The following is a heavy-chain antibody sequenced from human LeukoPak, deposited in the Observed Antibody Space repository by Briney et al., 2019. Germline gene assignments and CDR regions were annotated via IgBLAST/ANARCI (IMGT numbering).Heavy chain of an antibody. Sequence: GGSLRLSCAASGFTFSSYAMSWVRQAPGKGLEWVSSIGCSGGSTYYADSVKGRFTISRDNSKNTLYLQMNSLRAEDTAVYCCAKVETAAAATLRGFDYWGQGTLVTVSS. D-gene: IGHD6-13*01. CDR3: AKVETAAAATLRGFDY. V-gene: IGHV3-23*01. CDR2: IGCSGGST. J-gene: IGHJ4*02. CDR1: GFTFSSYA.